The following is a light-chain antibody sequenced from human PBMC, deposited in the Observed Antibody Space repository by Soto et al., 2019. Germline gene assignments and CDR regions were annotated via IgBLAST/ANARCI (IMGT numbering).Light chain of an antibody. V-gene: IGKV1-39*01. CDR2: AAS. CDR3: QQSYSTTIT. J-gene: IGKJ5*01. Sequence: DIQMTQSPSSLSASVGDRVTITCRASQSISSYLNWYQQKPGKAPKLLIYAASSLQSGVPSRFSGSGSGTDCTRTISSLQPEDFETYYCQQSYSTTITFGQGTRLEIK. CDR1: QSISSY.